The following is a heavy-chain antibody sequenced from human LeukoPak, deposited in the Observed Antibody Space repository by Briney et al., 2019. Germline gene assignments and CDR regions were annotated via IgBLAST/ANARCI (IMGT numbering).Heavy chain of an antibody. V-gene: IGHV3-48*04. D-gene: IGHD3-10*01. Sequence: PGGSLRLSCAASGFTFSDYGMNWVRQVPGKGLEWISYISSSSGNIFYADSVKGRFTISRDNAKNSLYLQMNSLRAEDTAMYYCARDPDTAGSYYDYWGQGALVTVSS. CDR2: ISSSSGNI. CDR3: ARDPDTAGSYYDY. J-gene: IGHJ4*02. CDR1: GFTFSDYG.